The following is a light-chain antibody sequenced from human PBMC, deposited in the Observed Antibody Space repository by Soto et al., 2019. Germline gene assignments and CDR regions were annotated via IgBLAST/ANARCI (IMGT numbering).Light chain of an antibody. J-gene: IGKJ3*01. V-gene: IGKV3-11*01. Sequence: EIVLTQSPATLSLSPGERATLSCRASQSVSDSLAWYQQKPGQAPRLLIYDASNRATGIPARFSGSGSGTDFTLTISSLEPEDFAVYYCQQRSNWFTFGPGTKVDIK. CDR2: DAS. CDR3: QQRSNWFT. CDR1: QSVSDS.